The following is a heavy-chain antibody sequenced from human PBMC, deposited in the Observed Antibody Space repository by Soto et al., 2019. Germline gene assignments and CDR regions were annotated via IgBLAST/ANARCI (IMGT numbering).Heavy chain of an antibody. CDR1: GFTFSSCA. CDR2: ISDDGGST. CDR3: AKDKPAAGSQWLVPI. J-gene: IGHJ4*02. V-gene: IGHV3-23*01. D-gene: IGHD6-19*01. Sequence: PGVSLRLSCAASGFTFSSCAMTWVRQAPGMGLQWVSAISDDGGSTYYADSVRGRFTISRDNSKNTLYLQLNSLGAEDTAVYYCAKDKPAAGSQWLVPIWARGTMVTVSS.